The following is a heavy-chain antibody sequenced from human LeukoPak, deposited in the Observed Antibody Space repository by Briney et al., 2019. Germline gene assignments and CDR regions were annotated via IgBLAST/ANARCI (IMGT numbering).Heavy chain of an antibody. CDR1: GGSISSGGYY. CDR3: ARRSYGWSYYFDY. Sequence: SQTLSLTCTVSGGSISSGGYYWSWIRQPPGKGLEWIGYIYHSGSTYYNPSLKSRVTISVDKSKNQFSLKLSSVTAADTAVYYCARRSYGWSYYFDYWGQGTLVTVSS. CDR2: IYHSGST. D-gene: IGHD1-26*01. J-gene: IGHJ4*02. V-gene: IGHV4-30-2*01.